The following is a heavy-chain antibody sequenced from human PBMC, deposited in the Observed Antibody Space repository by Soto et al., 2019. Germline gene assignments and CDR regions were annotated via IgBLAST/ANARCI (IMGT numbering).Heavy chain of an antibody. CDR2: ISYDGSNK. J-gene: IGHJ4*02. CDR3: AKGTQRTFDY. D-gene: IGHD1-1*01. V-gene: IGHV3-30*18. Sequence: LRLSCAASGFTFSSYGMHWVRQAPGKGLEWVAVISYDGSNKYYADSVKGRFTISRDNSKNTLYLQMNSLRAEDTAVYYCAKGTQRTFDYWGQGTLVTVS. CDR1: GFTFSSYG.